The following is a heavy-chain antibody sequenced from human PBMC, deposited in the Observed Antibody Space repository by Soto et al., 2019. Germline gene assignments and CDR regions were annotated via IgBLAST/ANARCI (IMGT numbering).Heavy chain of an antibody. J-gene: IGHJ4*02. D-gene: IGHD1-1*01. CDR1: GFTFSNYW. Sequence: GGSLRLSCAGSGFTFSNYWMNWVRQTPGKGLEWVANIKQDGSAKNYVESVKGRFTISRDNAKNLVYLQTNSLRAEDTAVYYCAGGTGWVHDYCGQGTLVTVSS. CDR3: AGGTGWVHDY. CDR2: IKQDGSAK. V-gene: IGHV3-7*04.